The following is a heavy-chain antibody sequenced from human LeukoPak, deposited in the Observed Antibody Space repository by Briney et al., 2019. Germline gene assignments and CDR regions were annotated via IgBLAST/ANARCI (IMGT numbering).Heavy chain of an antibody. CDR3: ATEPLIGSYRGYYFDY. CDR1: GYTLTELS. Sequence: ASVKVSCKVSGYTLTELSMHWVRQAPGKGLEWMGGFDPEDGETIYAQKFQGRVTMTEDTSTDTAYMELSSLRSEDTAVYYCATEPLIGSYRGYYFDYWGQGTLVTVSS. D-gene: IGHD1-26*01. CDR2: FDPEDGET. V-gene: IGHV1-24*01. J-gene: IGHJ4*02.